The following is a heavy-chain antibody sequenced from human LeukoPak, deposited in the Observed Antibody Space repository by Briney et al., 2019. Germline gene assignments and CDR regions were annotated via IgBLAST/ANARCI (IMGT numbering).Heavy chain of an antibody. CDR2: ICAYNGNT. J-gene: IGHJ6*02. V-gene: IGHV1-18*01. CDR1: LYTLTKYG. Sequence: ASVKVSCKASLYTLTKYGISSVRQASGKGLEGMGWICAYNGNTIYAQKLHGRVTMTTDTSKSTAYMELRSLRSDDTAVYYCARCLTTGYDYYGMDVWGQGTTVTVSS. CDR3: ARCLTTGYDYYGMDV. D-gene: IGHD5/OR15-5a*01.